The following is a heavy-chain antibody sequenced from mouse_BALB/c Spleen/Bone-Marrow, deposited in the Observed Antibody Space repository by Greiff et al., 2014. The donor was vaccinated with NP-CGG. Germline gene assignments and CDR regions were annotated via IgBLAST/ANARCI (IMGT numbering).Heavy chain of an antibody. CDR1: GYTFTSYY. D-gene: IGHD4-1*01. CDR2: IYPGNVNT. Sequence: VQLQQSGPELVKPGASVRISCKAAGYTFTSYYIHWVKQRPGQGLEWIGWIYPGNVNTKYNEKFKGKATLTADKSSSTAYIQLSSLTSEDSAVYFCAREANWNFDYWGQGTLSQSPQ. V-gene: IGHV1S56*01. CDR3: AREANWNFDY. J-gene: IGHJ2*01.